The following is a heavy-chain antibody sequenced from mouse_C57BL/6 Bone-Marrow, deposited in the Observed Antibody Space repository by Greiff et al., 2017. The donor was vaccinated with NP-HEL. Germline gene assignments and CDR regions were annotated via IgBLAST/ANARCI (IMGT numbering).Heavy chain of an antibody. CDR3: ARPGDTTVVATPYFDY. CDR2: ISSGSSTI. Sequence: EVKVVESGGGLVKPGGSLKLSCAASGFTFSDYGMHWVRQAPEKGLEWVAYISSGSSTIYYAATVKGRFTISRDNAKNTPFMQRTSQRSEETAMYYCARPGDTTVVATPYFDYWGQGTTLTVSS. D-gene: IGHD1-1*01. J-gene: IGHJ2*01. V-gene: IGHV5-17*01. CDR1: GFTFSDYG.